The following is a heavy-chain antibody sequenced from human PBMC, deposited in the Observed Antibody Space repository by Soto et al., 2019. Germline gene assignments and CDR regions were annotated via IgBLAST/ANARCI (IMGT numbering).Heavy chain of an antibody. J-gene: IGHJ6*02. Sequence: GGSLRLSCAVSGLTFSTTWMTWVRQAPGKGLEWLASINQDGSATYYVDSVKGRFTISRDNAKNSLYLQLNSLRTEDTAVYYCESDCSSHTCYRQGGMDVWGQGTTVTVSS. CDR1: GLTFSTTW. D-gene: IGHD2-2*02. V-gene: IGHV3-7*01. CDR3: ESDCSSHTCYRQGGMDV. CDR2: INQDGSAT.